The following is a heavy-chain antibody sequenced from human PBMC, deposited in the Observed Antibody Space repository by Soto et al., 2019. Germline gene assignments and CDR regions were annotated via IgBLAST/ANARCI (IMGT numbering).Heavy chain of an antibody. CDR2: IRSKAYGGTT. D-gene: IGHD6-13*01. J-gene: IGHJ4*02. Sequence: PGGYLRLSCTASGFTFGDYAMSWFRQAPGKGLEWVCFIRSKAYGGTTEYAASVKGRFTISRDDSKSIAYLQMNSLKTEVTAVYYCMAAAGPADYWGQGTLVTVSS. V-gene: IGHV3-49*03. CDR1: GFTFGDYA. CDR3: MAAAGPADY.